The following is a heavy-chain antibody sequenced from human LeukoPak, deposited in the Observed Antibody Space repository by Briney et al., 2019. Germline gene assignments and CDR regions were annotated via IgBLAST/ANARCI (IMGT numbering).Heavy chain of an antibody. D-gene: IGHD3-16*01. CDR3: ARETLGEPGMINY. CDR2: ICSSSSYI. CDR1: GFTFSSYS. J-gene: IGHJ4*02. Sequence: GGSLRPSCAASGFTFSSYSMNWVRQAPGKGLEWVSSICSSSSYIYYADSVKGRFTISRDNAKNSLYLQMNSLRAEDTAVYYCARETLGEPGMINYWGQGTLVTVSS. V-gene: IGHV3-21*01.